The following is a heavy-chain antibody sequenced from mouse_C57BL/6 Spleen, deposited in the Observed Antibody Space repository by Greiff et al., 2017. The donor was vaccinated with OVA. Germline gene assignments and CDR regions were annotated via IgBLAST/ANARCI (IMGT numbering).Heavy chain of an antibody. V-gene: IGHV1-26*01. CDR2: INPNNGGT. J-gene: IGHJ3*01. CDR3: ARSGYDYDDGVAY. D-gene: IGHD2-4*01. CDR1: GYTFTDYY. Sequence: VQLQQSGPELVKPGASVKISCKASGYTFTDYYMNWVKQSHGKSLEWIGDINPNNGGTSYNQKFKGKATLTVDKSSSTAYMELRSLTSEDSAVYYCARSGYDYDDGVAYWGQGTLVTVSA.